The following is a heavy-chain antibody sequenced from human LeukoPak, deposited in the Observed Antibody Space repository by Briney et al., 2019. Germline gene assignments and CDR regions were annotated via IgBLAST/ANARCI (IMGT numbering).Heavy chain of an antibody. CDR2: INHSGST. D-gene: IGHD6-19*01. V-gene: IGHV4-34*01. CDR3: ARDRVKWLVYYYGMDV. CDR1: GGSFSGYY. Sequence: SETLSLTCAVYGGSFSGYYWTWIRQPPGKGLEWIGEINHSGSTNYNPSLKSRVTISVDTSKNQFSLKLSSVTAADTAVYYCARDRVKWLVYYYGMDVWGQGTTVTVSS. J-gene: IGHJ6*02.